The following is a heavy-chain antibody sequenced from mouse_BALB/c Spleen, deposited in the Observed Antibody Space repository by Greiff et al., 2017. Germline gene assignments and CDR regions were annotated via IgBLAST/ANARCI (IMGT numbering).Heavy chain of an antibody. CDR2: ISTYYGDA. V-gene: IGHV1S137*01. Sequence: VQLQQSGAELVRPGVSVKISCKGSGYTFTDYAMHWVKQSHAKSLEWIGVISTYYGDASYNQKFKGKATMTVDKSSSTAYMELARLTSEDSAIYYCARQVRHAMDYWGQGTSVTVSS. D-gene: IGHD2-14*01. J-gene: IGHJ4*01. CDR1: GYTFTDYA. CDR3: ARQVRHAMDY.